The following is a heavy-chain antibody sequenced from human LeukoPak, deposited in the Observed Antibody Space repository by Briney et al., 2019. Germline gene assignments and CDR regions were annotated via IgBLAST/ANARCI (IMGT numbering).Heavy chain of an antibody. J-gene: IGHJ4*02. CDR3: AREGRYCSGGSCYSVFDY. D-gene: IGHD2-15*01. Sequence: GGSLRLSCAASGFTFSSYSMNWVRQAPGKGLEWVSSISSSSSYIYYADSVKGRFTISRDNAKNSLYLQMNSLRAEDTAVYYCAREGRYCSGGSCYSVFDYWGQGTLVTVSS. V-gene: IGHV3-21*01. CDR1: GFTFSSYS. CDR2: ISSSSSYI.